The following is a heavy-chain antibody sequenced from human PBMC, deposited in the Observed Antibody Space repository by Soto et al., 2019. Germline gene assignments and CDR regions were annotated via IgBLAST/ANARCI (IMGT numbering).Heavy chain of an antibody. CDR2: INPIIGIA. D-gene: IGHD1-26*01. V-gene: IGHV1-3*01. J-gene: IGHJ3*02. CDR3: ARGVGTGIVGATNAFDI. CDR1: GYTFTSYA. Sequence: ASVKVSCKASGYTFTSYAMHWVRQAPGQRLEWMGRINPIIGIAKYSQKFQGRVTITTDKSTSTAYMELSSLRSEDTAVCYCARGVGTGIVGATNAFDIWGQGTMVTVSS.